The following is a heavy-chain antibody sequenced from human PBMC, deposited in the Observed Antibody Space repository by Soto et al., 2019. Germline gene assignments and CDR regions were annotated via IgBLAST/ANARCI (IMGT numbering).Heavy chain of an antibody. Sequence: ASETLSLTCTVSGGSISSYYWSWIRQPPGKGLEWIGYIYYSGSTNYNPSLKSRVTISVDTSKNRFSLKLSSVTAADTAVYYCAGGSSGEPTPASFYYYYYGMDVWGQGTTVTVSS. V-gene: IGHV4-59*01. D-gene: IGHD1-26*01. CDR3: AGGSSGEPTPASFYYYYYGMDV. CDR2: IYYSGST. CDR1: GGSISSYY. J-gene: IGHJ6*02.